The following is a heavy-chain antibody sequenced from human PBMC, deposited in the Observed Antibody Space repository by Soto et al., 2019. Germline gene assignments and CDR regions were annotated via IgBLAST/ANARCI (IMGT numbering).Heavy chain of an antibody. CDR1: GFTFSSYS. J-gene: IGHJ4*02. Sequence: PGGSLRLSCAASGFTFSSYSMNWVRQAPGKGLEWVSSISSSSSYIYYADSVKGRFTISRDNAKNSLYLQMNSLRAEDTAVYYCAREILVGYDILTGYYVWGQGTLVTVSS. V-gene: IGHV3-21*01. CDR3: AREILVGYDILTGYYV. CDR2: ISSSSSYI. D-gene: IGHD3-9*01.